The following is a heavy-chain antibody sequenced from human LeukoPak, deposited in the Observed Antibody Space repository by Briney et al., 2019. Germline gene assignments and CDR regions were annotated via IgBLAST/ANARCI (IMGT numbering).Heavy chain of an antibody. Sequence: SETLSLTCTVSGGSISTYYWSWIRQPPGKGLEWIGYISYIGSTNYNPSLKSQVTISVDTSKNQFSLKLSSVTAADTAVYYCARHGGSYSFDYWGQGTLVTVSS. V-gene: IGHV4-59*08. D-gene: IGHD1-26*01. J-gene: IGHJ4*02. CDR2: ISYIGST. CDR3: ARHGGSYSFDY. CDR1: GGSISTYY.